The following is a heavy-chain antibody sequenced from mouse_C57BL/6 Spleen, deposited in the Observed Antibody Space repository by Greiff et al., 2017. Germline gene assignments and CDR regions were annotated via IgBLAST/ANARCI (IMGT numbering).Heavy chain of an antibody. CDR2: ISSGSSTI. J-gene: IGHJ1*03. CDR3: ARGGLVDWYFDV. Sequence: EVQRVESGGGLVKPGGSLKLSCAASGFTFSDYGMHWVRQAPEKGLEWVAYISSGSSTIYYADTVKGRFSISRDNAKNTLFLQMTSLRSEDTAMYYCARGGLVDWYFDVWGTGTTVTVSS. V-gene: IGHV5-17*01. D-gene: IGHD1-1*01. CDR1: GFTFSDYG.